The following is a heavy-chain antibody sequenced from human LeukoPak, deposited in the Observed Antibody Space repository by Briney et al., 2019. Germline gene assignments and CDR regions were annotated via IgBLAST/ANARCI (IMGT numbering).Heavy chain of an antibody. V-gene: IGHV4-39*07. CDR1: GGSISSSSYY. CDR2: IYYSGST. D-gene: IGHD3-22*01. Sequence: PSETLSLTCTVSGGSISSSSYYWGWIRQPPGKGLEWIGSIYYSGSTYYNPSLKSRITISVDTSKNQFSLKLSSVTAADTAVYYCARDVVHYYDSSGYYWFDPWGQGTLVTVSS. J-gene: IGHJ5*02. CDR3: ARDVVHYYDSSGYYWFDP.